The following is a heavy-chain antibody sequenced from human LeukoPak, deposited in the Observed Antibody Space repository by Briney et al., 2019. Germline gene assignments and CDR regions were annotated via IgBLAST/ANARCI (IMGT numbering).Heavy chain of an antibody. CDR2: IYPSGST. CDR1: GGSFSSGNW. J-gene: IGHJ4*02. Sequence: PSGTLSLTCAVSGGSFSSGNWWNWVRQPPGKGLEWIGQIYPSGSTNYNPSLESRVTMSVDTSKNQISLKLSSVTAADTAVYYCARHHFITEWSPFDYWGQGTLVTVSS. D-gene: IGHD3-22*01. V-gene: IGHV4-4*02. CDR3: ARHHFITEWSPFDY.